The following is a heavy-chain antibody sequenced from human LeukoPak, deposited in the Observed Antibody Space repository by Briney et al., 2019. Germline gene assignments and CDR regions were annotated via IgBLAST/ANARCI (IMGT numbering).Heavy chain of an antibody. D-gene: IGHD3-16*02. J-gene: IGHJ4*02. CDR1: GFTFSSYA. CDR2: ISYDGSNK. CDR3: ARALLRLGELSLYGIGY. Sequence: PGGSLRLSCAASGFTFSSYAMHWVRQAPGKGLEWVAVISYDGSNKYYADSVKGRFTISRDNPKNTLYLQMNSLRAEDTAVYYCARALLRLGELSLYGIGYWGQGTLVAVSS. V-gene: IGHV3-30-3*01.